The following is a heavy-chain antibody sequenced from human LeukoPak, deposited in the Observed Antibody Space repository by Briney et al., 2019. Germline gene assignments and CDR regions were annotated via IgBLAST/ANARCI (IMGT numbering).Heavy chain of an antibody. Sequence: PTETLSLTCAVSGDSFSSHYWTWIRQSPETGLEWIGYISHIGRTNYNPSLKSRVTISIDTSKNPFSLKLRSVTAADTAVYYCARDLVTVTKGFDIWGQGTMVSVSS. CDR1: GDSFSSHY. D-gene: IGHD4-17*01. CDR2: ISHIGRT. V-gene: IGHV4-59*11. J-gene: IGHJ3*02. CDR3: ARDLVTVTKGFDI.